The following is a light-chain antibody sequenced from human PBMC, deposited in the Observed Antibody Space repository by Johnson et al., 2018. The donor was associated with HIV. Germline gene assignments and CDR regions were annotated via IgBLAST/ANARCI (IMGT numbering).Light chain of an antibody. CDR3: GTWDSSLSAGL. V-gene: IGLV1-51*01. J-gene: IGLJ1*01. Sequence: QSVLTQPPSVPAAPGQKVTISCSGSSSTIGNNDVSWYQLLPGTAPKLLIYDNNKRPSGIPDRFSGSKSGTSATLGITGLQTGDEADYYCGTWDSSLSAGLFGTGTKVTVL. CDR2: DNN. CDR1: SSTIGNND.